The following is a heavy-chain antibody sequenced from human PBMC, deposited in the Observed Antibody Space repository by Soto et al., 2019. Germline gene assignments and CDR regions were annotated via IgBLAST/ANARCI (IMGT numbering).Heavy chain of an antibody. D-gene: IGHD3-9*01. Sequence: EVQLLESGEGLVQPGGSLKLSCAASGFTFSNYAMSWVRQAPGKGLEWVSGVGGSGSNTSYADSVNGRFTISRDNSKNTLFLPLNNLRAEDTAEYYCARVVRHFDTPYGMDVWGQGTTVTVSS. CDR2: VGGSGSNT. V-gene: IGHV3-23*01. CDR3: ARVVRHFDTPYGMDV. CDR1: GFTFSNYA. J-gene: IGHJ6*02.